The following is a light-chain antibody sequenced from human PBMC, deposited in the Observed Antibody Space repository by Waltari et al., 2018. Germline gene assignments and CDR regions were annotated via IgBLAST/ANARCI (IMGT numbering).Light chain of an antibody. CDR3: QVWDSSGDHPV. Sequence: SYVLTQPPLVSVAPGKTARISCAGQNIRSKTVHWYQQKPGQAPVLVIYDGTFRPSGVPARISGSHTATLTIVRVEAGDEADYYCQVWDSSGDHPVFGGGTRLTVL. J-gene: IGLJ2*01. CDR1: NIRSKT. V-gene: IGLV3-21*03. CDR2: DGT.